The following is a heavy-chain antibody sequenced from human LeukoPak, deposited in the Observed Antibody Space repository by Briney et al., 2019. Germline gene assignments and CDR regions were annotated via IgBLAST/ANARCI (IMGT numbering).Heavy chain of an antibody. Sequence: GGSLRLSCAASGFTVGNNYMSWVRQAPGEGLEWVSVIYSDGSTYYADSVKARFTISRDNSKNTLYLQINSVRADDTAVYYCARDPGGGPTHGYWGQGTLVTVSS. CDR3: ARDPGGGPTHGY. V-gene: IGHV3-66*01. J-gene: IGHJ4*02. D-gene: IGHD1-26*01. CDR2: IYSDGST. CDR1: GFTVGNNY.